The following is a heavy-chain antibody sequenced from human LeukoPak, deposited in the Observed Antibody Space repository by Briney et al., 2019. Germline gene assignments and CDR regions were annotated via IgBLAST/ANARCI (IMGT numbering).Heavy chain of an antibody. J-gene: IGHJ6*03. CDR2: INNSGST. V-gene: IGHV4-34*01. CDR1: GASFSDSY. Sequence: PSETLSLTCAVYGASFSDSYWSWIRQSREKGLEWIGEINNSGSTSYNPSLNSRVIMSVDRSKNQFSLRLTSVTAADTAVYYCASFAYYYYYMDVWGKGTTATVSS. CDR3: ASFAYYYYYMDV.